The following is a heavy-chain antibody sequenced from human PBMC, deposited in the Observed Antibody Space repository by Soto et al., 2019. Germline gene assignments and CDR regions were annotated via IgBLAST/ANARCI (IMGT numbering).Heavy chain of an antibody. Sequence: GGSLRLSCAASGFTFSSYDMHWVRQATGKGLEWVSAIGTAGDTYYPGSVKGRFTISRENAKNSLYLQMNSLRAGDTAVYYCARGGLPMVRGGGRGYYYYYMDVWGKGTTVTVSS. CDR2: IGTAGDT. V-gene: IGHV3-13*01. CDR1: GFTFSSYD. J-gene: IGHJ6*03. D-gene: IGHD3-10*01. CDR3: ARGGLPMVRGGGRGYYYYYMDV.